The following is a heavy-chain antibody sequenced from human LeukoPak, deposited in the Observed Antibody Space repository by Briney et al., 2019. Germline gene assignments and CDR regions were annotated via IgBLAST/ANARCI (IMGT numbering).Heavy chain of an antibody. CDR2: IYPRDFDT. CDR3: AKSFSNFFDK. V-gene: IGHV5-51*01. CDR1: GYDFVTHW. J-gene: IGHJ4*02. Sequence: GESLRISCRVSGYDFVTHWIDWVRQMPGKGLEWIGIIYPRDFDTRYSPSFQGRVTISADVSARTAYLQWTSLKASDTAIYYCAKSFSNFFDKWGQGTLVTVSS. D-gene: IGHD2/OR15-2a*01.